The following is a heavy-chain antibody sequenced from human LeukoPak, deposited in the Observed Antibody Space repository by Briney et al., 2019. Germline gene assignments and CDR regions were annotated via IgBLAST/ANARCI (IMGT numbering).Heavy chain of an antibody. Sequence: PGGSLRLSCAASGFIFSNYGIHWVRQAPGKGLDWVAFIKYDGSDKYYADSVKGRFTISRDNSKNTLYLQMNSLRAEDTAVYYCARGDWGIYYFDYWGQGALVTVSS. CDR3: ARGDWGIYYFDY. V-gene: IGHV3-30*02. D-gene: IGHD7-27*01. CDR1: GFIFSNYG. J-gene: IGHJ4*02. CDR2: IKYDGSDK.